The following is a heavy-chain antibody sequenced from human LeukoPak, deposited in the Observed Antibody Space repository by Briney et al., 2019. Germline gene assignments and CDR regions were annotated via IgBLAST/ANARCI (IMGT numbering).Heavy chain of an antibody. CDR1: GYTFTGYY. D-gene: IGHD6-6*01. CDR2: INLNSGGT. Sequence: ASVTVSCKASGYTFTGYYMHWVRQAPGQGLEWMGWINLNSGGTNYAQKFQDRVTMTRDTSITTAYMELSRLTSDDTAVYYCARDKSIAARPAFDYWGQGTLVTVSS. CDR3: ARDKSIAARPAFDY. J-gene: IGHJ4*02. V-gene: IGHV1-2*02.